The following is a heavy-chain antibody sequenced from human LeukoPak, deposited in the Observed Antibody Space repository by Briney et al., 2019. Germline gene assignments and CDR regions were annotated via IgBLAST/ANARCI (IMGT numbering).Heavy chain of an antibody. D-gene: IGHD2-15*01. CDR3: ARVVAATFRHYYYYMDV. Sequence: PSETLSLTCNVSGGSISNNNYFWAWIRQPPGKGLEWLGSIFYTGTAYYNPSLKSRVTISVDTSKNQFSLKLSSVTAADTAVYYCARVVAATFRHYYYYMDVWGKGTTVTISS. J-gene: IGHJ6*03. CDR2: IFYTGTA. CDR1: GGSISNNNYF. V-gene: IGHV4-39*07.